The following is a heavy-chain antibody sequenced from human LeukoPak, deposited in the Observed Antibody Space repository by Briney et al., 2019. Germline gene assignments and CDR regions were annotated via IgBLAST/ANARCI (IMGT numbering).Heavy chain of an antibody. CDR1: GYTFTGYY. D-gene: IGHD3-10*01. J-gene: IGHJ4*02. Sequence: GASVKVSCKASGYTFTGYYMHWVRQAPGQGLEWMGWINTNTGNPTYAQGFTGRFVFSLDTSVSTAYLQISSLKAEDTAVYYCARVFTTMVRGVIMDYFDYWGQGTLVTVSS. CDR2: INTNTGNP. V-gene: IGHV7-4-1*02. CDR3: ARVFTTMVRGVIMDYFDY.